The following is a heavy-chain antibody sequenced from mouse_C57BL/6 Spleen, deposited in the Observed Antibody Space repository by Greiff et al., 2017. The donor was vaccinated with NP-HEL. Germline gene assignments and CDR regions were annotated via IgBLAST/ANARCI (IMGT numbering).Heavy chain of an antibody. Sequence: EVKLVESGPGLVKPSQSLSLTCSVTGYSITSGYYWNWIRQFPGNKLEWMGYISYDGSNNYNPSLKNRISITRDTSKNQFFLKLNSVTTEDTATYYCARSSIYYDYDVGYFDVWGTGTTVTVSS. D-gene: IGHD2-4*01. CDR1: GYSITSGYY. V-gene: IGHV3-6*01. CDR2: ISYDGSN. J-gene: IGHJ1*03. CDR3: ARSSIYYDYDVGYFDV.